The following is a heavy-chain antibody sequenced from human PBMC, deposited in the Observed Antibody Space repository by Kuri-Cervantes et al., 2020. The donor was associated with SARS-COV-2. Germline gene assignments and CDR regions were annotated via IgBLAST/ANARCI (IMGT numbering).Heavy chain of an antibody. Sequence: GGSLRLSCAASGFTFSSYWMHWVRQAPGKGLVWVSRINSDGSSTSYADSVKGRFTISRDNAKNTLYLQMNSLRAEDTAVYYCAKERTSGYSYGWNYYYYGMDVWGQGTTVTVSS. CDR2: INSDGSST. CDR3: AKERTSGYSYGWNYYYYGMDV. V-gene: IGHV3-74*01. CDR1: GFTFSSYW. D-gene: IGHD5-18*01. J-gene: IGHJ6*02.